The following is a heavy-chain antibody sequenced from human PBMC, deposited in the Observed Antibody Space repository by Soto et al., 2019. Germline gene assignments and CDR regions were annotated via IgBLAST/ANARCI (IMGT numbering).Heavy chain of an antibody. CDR2: ISSSSSYI. Sequence: GGSLRLSCAASGFTFSSYSMNWVRQAPGKGLEWVSSISSSSSYIYYADSVKGRFTISRDNAKNSLYLQMNSLRAEDTAVYYCARDPIYYYDSSGPALDYWGQGTLVTVSS. D-gene: IGHD3-22*01. J-gene: IGHJ4*02. V-gene: IGHV3-21*01. CDR3: ARDPIYYYDSSGPALDY. CDR1: GFTFSSYS.